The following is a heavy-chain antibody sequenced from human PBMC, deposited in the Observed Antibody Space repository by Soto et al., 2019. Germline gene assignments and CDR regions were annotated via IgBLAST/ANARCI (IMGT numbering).Heavy chain of an antibody. CDR1: GGSFSGYY. Sequence: SETLSLTCAVYGGSFSGYYWSWIRQPPGKGLEWIGEINHSGSTNYNPSLKSRVTISVDTSKNQFSLKLSSVTAADTAVYYCARGIAAIYYYYGMDVWGQGTTVTVSS. CDR3: ARGIAAIYYYYGMDV. J-gene: IGHJ6*02. CDR2: INHSGST. D-gene: IGHD6-6*01. V-gene: IGHV4-34*01.